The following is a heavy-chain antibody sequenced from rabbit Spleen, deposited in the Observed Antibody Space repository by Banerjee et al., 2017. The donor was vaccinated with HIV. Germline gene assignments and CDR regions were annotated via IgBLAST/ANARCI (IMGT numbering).Heavy chain of an antibody. D-gene: IGHD1-1*01. CDR3: GRAFASASGYPYYFTL. Sequence: QQLVESGGGLVKPGASLTLTCKASGFSFSSGYYMCWVRQAPGRGLEWIACISAGSSGSTYYASWAKGRFTISKTSSTTVTLQMTSLTAADTATYFCGRAFASASGYPYYFTLWGQGTLVTVS. J-gene: IGHJ4*01. V-gene: IGHV1S40*01. CDR2: ISAGSSGST. CDR1: GFSFSSGYY.